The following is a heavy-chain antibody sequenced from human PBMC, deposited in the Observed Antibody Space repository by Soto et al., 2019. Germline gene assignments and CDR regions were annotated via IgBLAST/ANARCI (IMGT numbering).Heavy chain of an antibody. CDR3: AREHNWKHKDAFVI. CDR1: GYTFTSYD. J-gene: IGHJ3*02. V-gene: IGHV1-8*01. D-gene: IGHD1-20*01. CDR2: MNPNSGNT. Sequence: EASVKVSCKASGYTFTSYDINWVRQATGQGLEWMGWMNPNSGNTGYAQKFQGRVTMTRNTSISTAYMELSSLRSEDTAVYYCAREHNWKHKDAFVIWGQGTMVTVSS.